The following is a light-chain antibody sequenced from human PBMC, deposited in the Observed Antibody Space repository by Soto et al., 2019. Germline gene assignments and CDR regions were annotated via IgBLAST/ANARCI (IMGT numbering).Light chain of an antibody. CDR1: SSNIGAGYD. J-gene: IGLJ2*01. CDR2: ANN. V-gene: IGLV1-40*01. Sequence: QSDLTQPPSVSGAPGQSVAISCTGSSSNIGAGYDVHWYQHLPGIAPKLLIYANNNRPSGVPDRFSGSKSGTSASLAITGLQAEDEADYYCQSYDGALSAVVFGGGTKVTVL. CDR3: QSYDGALSAVV.